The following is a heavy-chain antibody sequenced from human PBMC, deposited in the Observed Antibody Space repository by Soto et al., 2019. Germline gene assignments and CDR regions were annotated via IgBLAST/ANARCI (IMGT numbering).Heavy chain of an antibody. V-gene: IGHV4-34*01. CDR1: GGSFSGYY. J-gene: IGHJ4*02. CDR2: INHSGST. Sequence: SETLSLTCAVYGGSFSGYYWSWIRQPPGKGLEWIGEINHSGSTNYNPSLKSRVTISVDTSKNQFSLKLSSVTAADTALYYCARGPRYCSGGSCYKGFDYWGQGTLVTVSS. CDR3: ARGPRYCSGGSCYKGFDY. D-gene: IGHD2-15*01.